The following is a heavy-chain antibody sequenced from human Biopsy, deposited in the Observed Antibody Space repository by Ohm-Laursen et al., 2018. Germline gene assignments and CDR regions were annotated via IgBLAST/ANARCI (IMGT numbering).Heavy chain of an antibody. J-gene: IGHJ5*02. D-gene: IGHD3-10*01. Sequence: SVKVSCKAPRGTFSNYGVNWVRQAPGQGLEWLGGNIPILGTGNYAQKFQDRVTVAADTSTSTATMELRSLRSDDTAVYYCARGGEGSGSFVKPPKAWFDPWGQGTLVTVSS. V-gene: IGHV1-69*06. CDR3: ARGGEGSGSFVKPPKAWFDP. CDR1: RGTFSNYG. CDR2: NIPILGTG.